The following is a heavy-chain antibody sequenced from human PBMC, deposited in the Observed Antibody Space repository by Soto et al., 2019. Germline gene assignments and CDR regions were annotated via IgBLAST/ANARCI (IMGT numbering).Heavy chain of an antibody. V-gene: IGHV1-3*01. CDR3: ARLMVAAGSTYYYYYGMDV. CDR2: INAGNGNT. Sequence: ASVKVSCKASGYTFTSYAMHWVRQAPGQRLEWMGWINAGNGNTKYSQKFQGRVTITRDTSASTAYMELSSLRSEDTAVYYCARLMVAAGSTYYYYYGMDVWGQGTTVTVSS. D-gene: IGHD6-13*01. CDR1: GYTFTSYA. J-gene: IGHJ6*02.